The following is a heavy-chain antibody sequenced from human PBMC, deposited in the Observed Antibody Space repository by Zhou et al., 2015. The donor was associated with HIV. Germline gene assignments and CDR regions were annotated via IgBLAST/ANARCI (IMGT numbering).Heavy chain of an antibody. J-gene: IGHJ3*02. D-gene: IGHD2-2*01. CDR3: ARERCSSTSCYLPESYDAFDI. Sequence: QVQLVQSGAEVKKPGSSVTVSCKASGGTFSSYAISWVRQAPGQGLEWMGGIIPIFGTANYAQKFQGRVTITADESTSTAYMELSSLRSEDTAVYYCARERCSSTSCYLPESYDAFDIWGQGTMVTVSS. CDR1: GGTFSSYA. CDR2: IIPIFGTA. V-gene: IGHV1-69*01.